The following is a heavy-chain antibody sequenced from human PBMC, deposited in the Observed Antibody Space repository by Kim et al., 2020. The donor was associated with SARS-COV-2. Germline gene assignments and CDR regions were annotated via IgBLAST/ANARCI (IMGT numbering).Heavy chain of an antibody. D-gene: IGHD3-16*01. Sequence: GGSLRLSCAASGFTFSSYWMSWVRQAPGKGLEWVANIKQDGSEKYYVDSVKGRFTISRDNAKNSLYLQMNSLRAEDTAVYYCARDQRLGTPPSPYYYYGMDVWGQGTTVTVSS. CDR3: ARDQRLGTPPSPYYYYGMDV. V-gene: IGHV3-7*01. CDR1: GFTFSSYW. J-gene: IGHJ6*02. CDR2: IKQDGSEK.